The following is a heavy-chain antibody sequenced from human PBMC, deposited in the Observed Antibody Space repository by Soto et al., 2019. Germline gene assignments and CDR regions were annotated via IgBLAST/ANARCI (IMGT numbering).Heavy chain of an antibody. CDR3: ARGGRYSNNWNQIAVAPLDY. V-gene: IGHV4-34*01. Sequence: SETLSLTCAVYGGPFSGYYWSWIRQPPGKGLEWIGEINHSGGTNYNPSLKSRVTISLETSKNQFSLKLSSVTAADTAVYYCARGGRYSNNWNQIAVAPLDYWGQGTLVTVSS. CDR1: GGPFSGYY. J-gene: IGHJ4*02. D-gene: IGHD6-13*01. CDR2: INHSGGT.